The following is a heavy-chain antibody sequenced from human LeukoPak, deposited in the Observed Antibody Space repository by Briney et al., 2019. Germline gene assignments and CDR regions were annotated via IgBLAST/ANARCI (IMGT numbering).Heavy chain of an antibody. D-gene: IGHD6-19*01. CDR3: ASTRRAVAGPKSIDY. V-gene: IGHV4-34*01. CDR2: INHSGST. CDR1: GGSFSGYY. Sequence: SETLSLTCAVYGGSFSGYYWSWIRQPPGMGLEWIGEINHSGSTNYNPSLKSRVTISVDTSKNQFSLKLSSVTAADTAVYYCASTRRAVAGPKSIDYWGQGTLVTVSS. J-gene: IGHJ4*02.